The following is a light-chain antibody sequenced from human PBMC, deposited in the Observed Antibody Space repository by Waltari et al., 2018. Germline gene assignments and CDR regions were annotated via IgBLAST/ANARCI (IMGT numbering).Light chain of an antibody. CDR3: QQYNNWPLT. J-gene: IGKJ4*01. CDR1: QSVSSR. Sequence: EIVLTQSPATLSLSPGERATLSCRASQSVSSRLAWYQQKPGQAPRLLIYGASSRATGIPDRFSGSGSGTDFTLIISSLEPEDFAVYYCQQYNNWPLTFGGGTKVEIK. CDR2: GAS. V-gene: IGKV3-15*01.